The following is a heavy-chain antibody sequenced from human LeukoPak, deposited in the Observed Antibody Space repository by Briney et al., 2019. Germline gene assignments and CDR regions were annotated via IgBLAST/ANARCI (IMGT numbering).Heavy chain of an antibody. J-gene: IGHJ6*02. Sequence: ASVTVSCKASGGTFSSYAISWVRQAPGQGLEWMGRIIPILGIANYAQKFQGRVTITADKSTSTAYMELSSLRSEDTAVYYCARVLGRFYYDSSGYLYYYGMDVWGQGTTVTVSS. D-gene: IGHD3-22*01. CDR3: ARVLGRFYYDSSGYLYYYGMDV. CDR1: GGTFSSYA. V-gene: IGHV1-69*04. CDR2: IIPILGIA.